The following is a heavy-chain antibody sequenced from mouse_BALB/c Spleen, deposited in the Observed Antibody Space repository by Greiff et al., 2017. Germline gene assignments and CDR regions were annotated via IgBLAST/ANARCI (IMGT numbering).Heavy chain of an antibody. J-gene: IGHJ2*01. CDR1: GYTFTSYN. D-gene: IGHD1-1*01. CDR3: ARSDTTVVATRFDY. Sequence: LHQPGAELVKPGASVKMSCKASGYTFTSYNMHWVKQTPGQGLEWIGAIYPGNGDTSYNQKFKGKATLTADKSSSTAYMQLSSLTSEDSAVYYCARSDTTVVATRFDYWGQGTTLTVSS. V-gene: IGHV1-12*01. CDR2: IYPGNGDT.